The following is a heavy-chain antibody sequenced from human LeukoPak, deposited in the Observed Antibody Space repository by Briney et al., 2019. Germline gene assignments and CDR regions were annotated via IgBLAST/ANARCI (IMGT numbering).Heavy chain of an antibody. CDR1: GGSISSGSYY. CDR3: AGEHCSSTSCYSNYYYMDV. J-gene: IGHJ6*03. D-gene: IGHD2-2*02. V-gene: IGHV4-61*02. CDR2: IYTSGST. Sequence: PSQTLSLTCTVSGGSISSGSYYWIWIREPAGKGLEWIGRIYTSGSTNYNPSLKSRVTISVDTSKNQFSLKLSSVTAADTAVYYCAGEHCSSTSCYSNYYYMDVWGKGTTVTISS.